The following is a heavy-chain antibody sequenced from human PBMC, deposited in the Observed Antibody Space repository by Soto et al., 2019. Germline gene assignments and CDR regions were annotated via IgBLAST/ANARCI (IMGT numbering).Heavy chain of an antibody. Sequence: QVQLQESGPGLVKPSQTLSLTCTVSGGSISSGGYYWSWIRQHPGKGLEWIGYIYYSGSTYYNPSLKSRVTISVDTSKNQFALKLSSVTAADTAVYYCARVNWNSANISYYYYYYMDVWGKGTTVTVSS. V-gene: IGHV4-31*03. J-gene: IGHJ6*03. CDR3: ARVNWNSANISYYYYYYMDV. CDR2: IYYSGST. CDR1: GGSISSGGYY. D-gene: IGHD1-7*01.